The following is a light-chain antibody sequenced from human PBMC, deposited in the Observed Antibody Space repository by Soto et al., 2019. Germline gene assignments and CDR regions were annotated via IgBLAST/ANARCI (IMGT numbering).Light chain of an antibody. CDR1: SSDVGTYNS. Sequence: QSVLTQPASVSGSPGRSITISCTGTSSDVGTYNSVSWYQQYPGKAPKLMIHDVSNRPSGVSNRFSGSKSGNTASLTISGLQAEDEADYYCSSYTSSSSHVFGSGTKATV. CDR2: DVS. V-gene: IGLV2-14*01. J-gene: IGLJ1*01. CDR3: SSYTSSSSHV.